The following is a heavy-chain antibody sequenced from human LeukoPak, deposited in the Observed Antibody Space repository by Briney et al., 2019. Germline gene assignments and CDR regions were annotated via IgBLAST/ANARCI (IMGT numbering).Heavy chain of an antibody. CDR3: ARSPPPFFYYFDY. CDR1: GFTFSSYG. CDR2: IWYDGSNK. Sequence: PGGSLRLSCAASGFTFSSYGMHWVRQAPGKGLEWVAVIWYDGSNKYYADSVKGRFTISRDNSKNPLYLQMNSLRAEDTAVYYCARSPPPFFYYFDYWGQGTLVTVSS. V-gene: IGHV3-33*01. J-gene: IGHJ4*02.